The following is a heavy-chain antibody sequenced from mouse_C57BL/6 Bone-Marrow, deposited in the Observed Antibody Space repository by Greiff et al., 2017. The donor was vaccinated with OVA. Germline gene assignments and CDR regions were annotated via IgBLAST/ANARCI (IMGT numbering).Heavy chain of an antibody. J-gene: IGHJ1*03. CDR3: ARLTGYWYFDV. D-gene: IGHD4-1*01. CDR2: ISYDGSN. V-gene: IGHV3-6*01. CDR1: GYSITSGYY. Sequence: EVKLVESGPGLVKPSQSLSLTCSVTGYSITSGYYWNWIRQFPGNKLEWMGYISYDGSNNYNPSLKNRISITRDTSKNQFFLKLNSVTTEDTATYYCARLTGYWYFDVWGTGTTVTVSS.